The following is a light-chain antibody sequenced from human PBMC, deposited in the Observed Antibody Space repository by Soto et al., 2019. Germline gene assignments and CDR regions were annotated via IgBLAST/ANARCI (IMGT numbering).Light chain of an antibody. CDR1: SGHSDYV. CDR3: QTWGPRIRV. Sequence: QLVLTQSPSASASLGASVKLTCTLSSGHSDYVIAWHQQQPEKGPRCLLKINRDGSHNKGDGIPDRFSGSNSGAERYLTISSLHPEHEAVYYCQTWGPRIRVFGGGTKLTVL. J-gene: IGLJ3*02. CDR2: INRDGSH. V-gene: IGLV4-69*01.